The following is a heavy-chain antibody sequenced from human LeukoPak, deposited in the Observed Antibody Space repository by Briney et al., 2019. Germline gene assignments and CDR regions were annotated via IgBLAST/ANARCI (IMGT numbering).Heavy chain of an antibody. J-gene: IGHJ6*03. D-gene: IGHD3-3*01. CDR2: IYYSGST. V-gene: IGHV4-59*01. Sequence: SETLSLTCTVSGGSISSYYWSWIRQPPGKGLEWIGYIYYSGSTNHNPSLKSRVTISVDTSKNQFSLKLSSVTAADTAVYYCARSGLLEWLLPDYYYYYMDVWGKGTTVTVSS. CDR1: GGSISSYY. CDR3: ARSGLLEWLLPDYYYYYMDV.